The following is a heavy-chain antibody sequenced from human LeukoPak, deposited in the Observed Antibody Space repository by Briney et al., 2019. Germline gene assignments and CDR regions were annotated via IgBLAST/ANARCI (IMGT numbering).Heavy chain of an antibody. CDR1: GYPFTKYY. V-gene: IGHV1-2*02. J-gene: IGHJ5*02. CDR3: AKSLAGTTVFWWFDP. CDR2: LNPNTGGT. Sequence: SVKVSFKASGYPFTKYYIHWVRQAPGHGLQWMGWLNPNTGGTRYARSFEGRVTMTRDTSIDTAYMDLSGLTSDDTATYYCAKSLAGTTVFWWFDPWGQGTVVTVSS. D-gene: IGHD1-7*01.